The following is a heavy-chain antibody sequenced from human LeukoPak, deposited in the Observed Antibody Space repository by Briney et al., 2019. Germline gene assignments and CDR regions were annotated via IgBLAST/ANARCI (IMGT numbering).Heavy chain of an antibody. CDR3: ATTSSRGYSYLFDP. CDR1: GYTFTGYY. J-gene: IGHJ5*02. D-gene: IGHD5-18*01. V-gene: IGHV1-46*01. Sequence: ASVKVSCKASGYTFTGYYMHWVRQAPGQGLEWMGIINPSGGSTSYAQKFQGRVTMTRDMSTSTVYMELSSLRSEDTAVYYCATTSSRGYSYLFDPWGQGTLVTVSS. CDR2: INPSGGST.